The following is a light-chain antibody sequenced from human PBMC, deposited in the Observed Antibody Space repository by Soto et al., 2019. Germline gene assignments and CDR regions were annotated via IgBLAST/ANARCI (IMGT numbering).Light chain of an antibody. CDR3: QQYGSSRGVT. V-gene: IGKV3-20*01. CDR2: GAS. CDR1: QSVSSSY. Sequence: EIVLTQSPGTLSLSPGERATLSCRASQSVSSSYLAWYQQKPGQAPRLLIYGASSRATGIPDRFSGSGSGTAFTLTIIRLEPEDFAVYYCQQYGSSRGVTFGPGTKVDTK. J-gene: IGKJ3*01.